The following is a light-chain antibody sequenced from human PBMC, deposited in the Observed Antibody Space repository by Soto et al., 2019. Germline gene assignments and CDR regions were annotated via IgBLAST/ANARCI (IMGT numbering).Light chain of an antibody. V-gene: IGLV2-11*01. J-gene: IGLJ2*01. CDR3: CSFAGTYIFVI. Sequence: QSALTQPRSVSGSPGQSVTISCSGTSSDVGGYNYVSWYQQHPGKAPELMIYDVSKRPSGVPDRFSGSKSGNTASLTISGLQTADEADYYCCSFAGTYIFVIFGGGTKLTVL. CDR1: SSDVGGYNY. CDR2: DVS.